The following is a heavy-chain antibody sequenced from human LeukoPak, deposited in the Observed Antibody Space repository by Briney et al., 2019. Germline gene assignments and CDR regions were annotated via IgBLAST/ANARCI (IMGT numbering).Heavy chain of an antibody. Sequence: GGSLRLSCAASGFTFSDYYMSWIRQAPGKGLEWVSYISSSSSYTNYADSVKGRFTISRDNAKDSLYLHMNSLRAEDTAVYYCARGSDYYDSSGIPQAFDIWGQGTMVTVSS. V-gene: IGHV3-11*06. J-gene: IGHJ3*02. CDR3: ARGSDYYDSSGIPQAFDI. CDR2: ISSSSSYT. CDR1: GFTFSDYY. D-gene: IGHD3-22*01.